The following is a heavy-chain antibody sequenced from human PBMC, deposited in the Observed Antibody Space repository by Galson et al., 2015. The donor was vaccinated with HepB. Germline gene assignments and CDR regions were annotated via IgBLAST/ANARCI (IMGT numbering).Heavy chain of an antibody. CDR3: ARVFPVAGTDYYYYYGMDV. V-gene: IGHV3-33*01. CDR2: IWYDGSNK. Sequence: SLRLSCAASGFTFSSYGMHWVRQAPGKGLEWVAVIWYDGSNKYYADSVKGRFTISRDNSKNTLYLQMNSLRAEDTAVYYCARVFPVAGTDYYYYYGMDVWGQGTTVTVSS. J-gene: IGHJ6*02. D-gene: IGHD6-19*01. CDR1: GFTFSSYG.